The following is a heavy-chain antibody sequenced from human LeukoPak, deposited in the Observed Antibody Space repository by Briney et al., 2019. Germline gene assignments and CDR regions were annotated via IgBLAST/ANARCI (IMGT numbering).Heavy chain of an antibody. J-gene: IGHJ4*02. D-gene: IGHD6-19*01. V-gene: IGHV3-23*01. CDR3: AKDRVAVAGYFDY. CDR1: GFTFSSYA. CDR2: ISGSGGST. Sequence: HPGGSLRLSCAASGFTFSSYAMSWVRQAPGKGLEWVSAISGSGGSTYYADSVKGRFTISRENSKNTLYLQMNSLRAEDTAVYYCAKDRVAVAGYFDYCGQGTLFTVSS.